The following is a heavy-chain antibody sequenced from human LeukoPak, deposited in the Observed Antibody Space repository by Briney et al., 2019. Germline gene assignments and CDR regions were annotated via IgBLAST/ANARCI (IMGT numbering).Heavy chain of an antibody. J-gene: IGHJ4*02. Sequence: ASETLSLTCTVSGGSISSYYWSWIRQPPGRGLEYIGHIYYSGNTDYNPSLKSRVTISVDTSKNQFSLKLNSVTAADTAVYYCARWYCSSSTCYYLDYWGQGTLVTVSS. D-gene: IGHD2-2*01. V-gene: IGHV4-59*01. CDR1: GGSISSYY. CDR3: ARWYCSSSTCYYLDY. CDR2: IYYSGNT.